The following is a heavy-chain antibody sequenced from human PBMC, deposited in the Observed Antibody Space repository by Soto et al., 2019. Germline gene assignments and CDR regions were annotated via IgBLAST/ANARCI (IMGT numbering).Heavy chain of an antibody. CDR1: GFTVSSNY. J-gene: IGHJ5*02. CDR3: ARLRGSSGWYVNAGWFDP. D-gene: IGHD6-19*01. Sequence: EVQLVESGGGLVQPGGSLRLSCAASGFTVSSNYMSWVRQAPGKGLEWVSVIYSGGSTYYADSVKGRFTISRHNSKNTLYLQMNSLRAEDTAVYYCARLRGSSGWYVNAGWFDPWGQGTLVTVSS. V-gene: IGHV3-53*04. CDR2: IYSGGST.